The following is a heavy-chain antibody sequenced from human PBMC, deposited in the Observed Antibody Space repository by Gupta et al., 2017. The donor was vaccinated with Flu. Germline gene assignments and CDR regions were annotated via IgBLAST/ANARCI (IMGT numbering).Heavy chain of an antibody. CDR3: VKDHKL. CDR1: GFTFSNYA. CDR2: ISGGGFST. Sequence: EVQLLESGGGLVQPGGSLRLSCAASGFTFSNYAMSWVRQAPGKGLDWVSAISGGGFSTYYADSVKGRFTISRDNSKDTLYLQMHTLRDEDTAMYYCVKDHKLWGQGTLVTVSS. V-gene: IGHV3-23*01. J-gene: IGHJ4*02.